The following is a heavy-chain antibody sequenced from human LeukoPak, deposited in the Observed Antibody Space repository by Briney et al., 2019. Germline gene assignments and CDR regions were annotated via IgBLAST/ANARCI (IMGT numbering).Heavy chain of an antibody. D-gene: IGHD3-16*01. J-gene: IGHJ4*02. CDR2: IYYSGGT. Sequence: SETLSLTCAVYGGSFSGYYWSWIRQPPGKGLEWIGSIYYSGGTYYNPSLKSRVTISVDTSKNQFSLKLNSVTATDTAVYYCARHYGPWGQGTLVTVSS. CDR1: GGSFSGYY. CDR3: ARHYGP. V-gene: IGHV4-34*01.